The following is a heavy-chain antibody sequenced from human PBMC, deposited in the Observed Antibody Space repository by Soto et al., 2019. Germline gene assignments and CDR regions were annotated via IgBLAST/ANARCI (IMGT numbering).Heavy chain of an antibody. Sequence: PGESLKISCKGSGYNFTFYWIVWVRQLPGKGLEWMGIIYPGDSDTRYSPSFQGLVTISADKSINTAYLQWSSLRASDTAMYYCARHDGAAMLEDVWGQGTTVTVSS. CDR1: GYNFTFYW. V-gene: IGHV5-51*01. J-gene: IGHJ6*02. CDR3: ARHDGAAMLEDV. CDR2: IYPGDSDT. D-gene: IGHD6-25*01.